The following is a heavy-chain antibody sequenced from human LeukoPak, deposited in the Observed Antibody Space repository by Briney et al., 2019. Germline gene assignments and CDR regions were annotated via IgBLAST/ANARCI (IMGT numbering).Heavy chain of an antibody. Sequence: GESLKISCKGSGYSFTSYWIGWVRQMPGNGLEWMGIIYPGDSDTRYSPSFQGQVTISADKSISTAYLQWSSLKASDTAMYYCARQAYCGGDCYSSYFDYWGQGTLVTVSS. CDR1: GYSFTSYW. D-gene: IGHD2-21*02. CDR3: ARQAYCGGDCYSSYFDY. J-gene: IGHJ4*02. V-gene: IGHV5-51*01. CDR2: IYPGDSDT.